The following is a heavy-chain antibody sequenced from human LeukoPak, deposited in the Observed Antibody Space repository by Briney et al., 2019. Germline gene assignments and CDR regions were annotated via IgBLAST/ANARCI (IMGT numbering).Heavy chain of an antibody. J-gene: IGHJ4*02. CDR3: AKDHEGGFDY. D-gene: IGHD3-16*01. CDR1: GFTFDDYA. Sequence: GGSLRLSCAASGFTFDDYAMHWVRQAPGKGLEWVSGISWNSGTIDYADSVKGRFTISRDNAKNSLYLQMNSLRAEDTAVYYCAKDHEGGFDYWGQGTLVTVSS. CDR2: ISWNSGTI. V-gene: IGHV3-9*01.